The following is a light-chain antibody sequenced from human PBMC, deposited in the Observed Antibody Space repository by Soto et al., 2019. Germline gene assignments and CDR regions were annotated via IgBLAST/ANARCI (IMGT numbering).Light chain of an antibody. J-gene: IGKJ2*01. CDR3: QQSHTTPYT. Sequence: DIQMDQSPSSLSASVGNRVTITCRASQTISNSVNWYQQKPGTAPKLLIYAVSKLQTGVPLRFTGGRAGAEFTLTISCLQREDCATYYCQQSHTTPYTFGQGTKL. CDR1: QTISNS. CDR2: AVS. V-gene: IGKV1-39*01.